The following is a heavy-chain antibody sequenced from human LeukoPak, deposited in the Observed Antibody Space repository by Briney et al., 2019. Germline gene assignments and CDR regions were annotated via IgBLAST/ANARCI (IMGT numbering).Heavy chain of an antibody. Sequence: GGSLRLSCAASGFTFSSYGMHWVRQASGKGLEWVAVIWYDGSNKYYADSVKGRFTISRDNSKNTLYLQMNSLRAEDTAVYYCARDPTVGAPYYFDYWGQGTLVTVSS. CDR2: IWYDGSNK. CDR1: GFTFSSYG. V-gene: IGHV3-33*01. CDR3: ARDPTVGAPYYFDY. D-gene: IGHD1-26*01. J-gene: IGHJ4*02.